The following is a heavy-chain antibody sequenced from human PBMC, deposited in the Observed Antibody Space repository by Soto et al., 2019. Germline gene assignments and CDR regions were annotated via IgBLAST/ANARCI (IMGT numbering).Heavy chain of an antibody. D-gene: IGHD3-16*01. J-gene: IGHJ3*02. V-gene: IGHV2-26*01. CDR3: ARMRDYVWGGWRPDAFDI. Sequence: QVTLKESGPVLVKPTETLTLTCTVSGFSLSNARMGVTWIRQPPGKALEWLAHIFSNDENSYSTSLKSRLTISQHTSTSQVVLTMTHMDPVDTATYYCARMRDYVWGGWRPDAFDIWGQGTMVTVSS. CDR1: GFSLSNARMG. CDR2: IFSNDEN.